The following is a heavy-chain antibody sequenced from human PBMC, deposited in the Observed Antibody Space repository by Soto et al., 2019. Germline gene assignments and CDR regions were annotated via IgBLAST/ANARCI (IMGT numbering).Heavy chain of an antibody. CDR3: IRFSRSLSWYFDL. Sequence: EVQLVESGGGLVQPGGSLKLSCAASGFTFSDSAMHWVRHASGKGLEWVGRIRSKHKNYATTYAASVKGSFTISRDDSKNTAYLQMNSLKTEDTAVYYCIRFSRSLSWYFDLWGRGTLVTVSS. D-gene: IGHD3-16*02. V-gene: IGHV3-73*02. CDR1: GFTFSDSA. J-gene: IGHJ2*01. CDR2: IRSKHKNYAT.